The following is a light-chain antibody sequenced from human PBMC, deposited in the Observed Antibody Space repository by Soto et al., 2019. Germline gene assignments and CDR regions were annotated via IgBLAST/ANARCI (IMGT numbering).Light chain of an antibody. Sequence: DIQMTQSPSSLSASVGDRVTITCQASQDISNYLNWYQRKPGKAPNLLIYEASNLETGVPSRFSGSGSGTDFTFTISSLQPEDIATYYCQQCYNLPLTFGGGTKVDIK. CDR2: EAS. CDR1: QDISNY. CDR3: QQCYNLPLT. J-gene: IGKJ4*01. V-gene: IGKV1-33*01.